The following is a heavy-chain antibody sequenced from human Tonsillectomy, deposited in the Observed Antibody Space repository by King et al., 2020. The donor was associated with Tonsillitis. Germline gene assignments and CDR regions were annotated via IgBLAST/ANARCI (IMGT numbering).Heavy chain of an antibody. V-gene: IGHV3-30*01. CDR3: ARDLTKQWLVRSRGYFDL. D-gene: IGHD6-19*01. CDR1: GFTFSSYA. Sequence: VQLVESGGGVVQPGRSLRLSCAASGFTFSSYAMHWVRQAPGKGLEWVAVISDDGSNRYYADSVKGRLTISRDNSKNTLYLQRNSLRAEDTAVYYCARDLTKQWLVRSRGYFDLWGRGTLVTVSS. CDR2: ISDDGSNR. J-gene: IGHJ2*01.